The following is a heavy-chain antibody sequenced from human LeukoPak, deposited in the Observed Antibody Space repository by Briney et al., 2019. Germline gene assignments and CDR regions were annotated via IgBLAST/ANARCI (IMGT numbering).Heavy chain of an antibody. V-gene: IGHV3-23*01. J-gene: IGHJ4*02. CDR3: AQSKHWPALDY. CDR1: GFTFRSYA. Sequence: PGGSLRLSCAASGFTFRSYAMTWVRQAPGKGVEWVSEISGSGRTYYADSVRGRFTISRDNSKNTLYLQMNSLRAEDTAVYYCAQSKHWPALDYWGQGTLVTVSS. CDR2: ISGSGRT. D-gene: IGHD1-1*01.